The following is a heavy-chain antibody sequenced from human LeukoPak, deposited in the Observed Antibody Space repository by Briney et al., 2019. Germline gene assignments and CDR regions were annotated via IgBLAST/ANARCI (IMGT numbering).Heavy chain of an antibody. J-gene: IGHJ6*03. D-gene: IGHD3-10*01. CDR1: GFSFSVYW. V-gene: IGHV3-74*01. CDR3: AKGGRITMVRGVNYYYYYMDV. CDR2: IKTDGSIT. Sequence: PGGSLRLSCAASGFSFSVYWMHWVRQAPGKGPVWVSRIKTDGSITDYADFVKGRFTISRDNSKNTLYLQMNSLRAEDTAVYYCAKGGRITMVRGVNYYYYYMDVWGKGTTVTISS.